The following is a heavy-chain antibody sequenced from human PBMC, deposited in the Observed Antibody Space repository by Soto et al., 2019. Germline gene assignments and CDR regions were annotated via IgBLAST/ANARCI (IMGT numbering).Heavy chain of an antibody. D-gene: IGHD1-26*01. Sequence: QVQLQESGPGLVKPSETLSLTCTVSGGSISNYYWSWIRQPPGKGLEWIGYIYYSGSTQYNPSLKSRVTISVDTSKNQFSLKLSSVTAADTAVYYCARHRGSGSPYFDYLGQGTLVTVSS. J-gene: IGHJ4*02. CDR2: IYYSGST. CDR1: GGSISNYY. V-gene: IGHV4-59*08. CDR3: ARHRGSGSPYFDY.